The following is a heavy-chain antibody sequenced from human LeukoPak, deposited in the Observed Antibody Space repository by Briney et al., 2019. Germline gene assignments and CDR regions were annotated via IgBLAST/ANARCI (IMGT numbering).Heavy chain of an antibody. CDR2: ISTSSSYI. Sequence: GRSLRLSCAASGFTFSHYSMNWVRQAPGKWLEWVSSISTSSSYIYYADSVKGRFTVSRNNAKNSLYLQMDSLRAEDTAVYYCARVFSGTYLNYHHFDYWGQGTLVTVSS. CDR3: ARVFSGTYLNYHHFDY. D-gene: IGHD1-26*01. V-gene: IGHV3-21*01. J-gene: IGHJ4*02. CDR1: GFTFSHYS.